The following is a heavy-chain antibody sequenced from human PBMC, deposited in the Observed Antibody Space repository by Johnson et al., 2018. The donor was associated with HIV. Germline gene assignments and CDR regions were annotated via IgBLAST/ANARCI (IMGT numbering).Heavy chain of an antibody. D-gene: IGHD4-17*01. CDR1: GFTFSGSA. V-gene: IGHV3-73*02. J-gene: IGHJ3*01. CDR3: AKDFGDYGDSGRYVFDV. CDR2: IRSKANSYAT. Sequence: VQLVESGGGLVQPGGSLKLSCAASGFTFSGSAMHWVRQASGKGLEWVGRIRSKANSYATTYATSVKGSFTIYRDNSKNTLYLQMNSLRAEDTAVYICAKDFGDYGDSGRYVFDVWGQGTMVTVSS.